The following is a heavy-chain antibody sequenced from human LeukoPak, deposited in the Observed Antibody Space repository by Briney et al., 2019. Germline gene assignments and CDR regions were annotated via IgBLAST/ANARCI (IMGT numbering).Heavy chain of an antibody. V-gene: IGHV4-61*02. J-gene: IGHJ4*02. CDR2: VHSSGDI. CDR1: GVSITSGSYY. D-gene: IGHD3-16*01. Sequence: SETLSLTCSVSGVSITSGSYYWGWIRQSAGKGLEWIGRVHSSGDIYHNAAFRSRAAVSGDASKNQFSLQLTSVTAADTAVYYCARGASPKDAVFFDYWGQGALITVSS. CDR3: ARGASPKDAVFFDY.